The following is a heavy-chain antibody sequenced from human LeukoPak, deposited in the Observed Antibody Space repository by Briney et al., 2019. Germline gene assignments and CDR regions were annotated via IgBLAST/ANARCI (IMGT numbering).Heavy chain of an antibody. J-gene: IGHJ4*02. V-gene: IGHV4-59*01. CDR2: IYYSGST. D-gene: IGHD3-3*01. CDR3: ARGQDFWSGHLVY. CDR1: GRSISSYY. Sequence: SETLSLTYTVSGRSISSYYWSWIRQPPGKELEWVGYIYYSGSTNYHPSLKSRATISVDTSKQQFSLKLSSVTAADTAVYCCARGQDFWSGHLVYWGQGTLVTVSS.